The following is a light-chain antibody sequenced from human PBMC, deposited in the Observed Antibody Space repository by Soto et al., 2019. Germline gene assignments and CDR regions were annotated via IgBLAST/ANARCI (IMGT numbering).Light chain of an antibody. CDR2: WAS. J-gene: IGKJ3*01. V-gene: IGKV4-1*01. CDR3: QQYYGIPFT. Sequence: DIVMTQSPDSLAVSLGERATINCKSSQSVLYSSNNKNYFXWYXQXPGQPPKLLIYWASTRESGVPDRFSGSGSGTDFTLTISGLQAEDVAIYYCQQYYGIPFTFGPGTKVDLK. CDR1: QSVLYSSNNKNY.